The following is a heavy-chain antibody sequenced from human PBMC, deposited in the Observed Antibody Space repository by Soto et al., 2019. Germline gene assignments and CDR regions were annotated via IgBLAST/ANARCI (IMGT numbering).Heavy chain of an antibody. CDR3: AGSGYYPRYYYGMDV. J-gene: IGHJ6*02. D-gene: IGHD3-22*01. CDR2: IYWNDDK. Sequence: FGPTLVNPTQTPTLXCTFSGFSLSTSGVGVGWIRQPPGKALEWLALIYWNDDKRYSPSLKSRLTITKDTSKNQVVLTMTNMDPVDTATYYCAGSGYYPRYYYGMDVWGQGTTVTVSS. CDR1: GFSLSTSGVG. V-gene: IGHV2-5*01.